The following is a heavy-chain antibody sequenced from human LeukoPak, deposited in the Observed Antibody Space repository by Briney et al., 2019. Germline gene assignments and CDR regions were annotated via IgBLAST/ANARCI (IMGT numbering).Heavy chain of an antibody. V-gene: IGHV1-8*01. D-gene: IGHD3-10*01. J-gene: IGHJ6*03. CDR2: MNPNSGNT. CDR3: ATHYGSGSPRAYYYYYMDV. Sequence: ASVKVSCKASGYTFTSYDINWVRQATGQGLEWMGWMNPNSGNTGYAQKFQGRVTMTRNTSISTAYMELSSLRSEDTAVCYCATHYGSGSPRAYYYYYMDVWGKGTTVTVSS. CDR1: GYTFTSYD.